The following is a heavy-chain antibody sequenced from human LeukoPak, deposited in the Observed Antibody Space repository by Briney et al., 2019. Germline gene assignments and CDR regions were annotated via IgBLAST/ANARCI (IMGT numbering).Heavy chain of an antibody. V-gene: IGHV3-23*01. D-gene: IGHD3-10*01. CDR1: GFTFSNYA. J-gene: IGHJ4*02. CDR3: VRERFHGSGAPKFDF. Sequence: PGGSLRLSCAASGFTFSNYAMRWVRQAPGKGLEWVSGISGNGDSTYYADSVKGRFTISRDNSKNTLYLQMNSLRAEDTAVYYCVRERFHGSGAPKFDFWGQGTLVTVSS. CDR2: ISGNGDST.